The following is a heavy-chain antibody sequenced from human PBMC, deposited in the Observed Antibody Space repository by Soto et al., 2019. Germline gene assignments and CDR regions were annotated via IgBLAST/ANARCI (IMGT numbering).Heavy chain of an antibody. CDR1: GGSISSGGYY. J-gene: IGHJ4*02. CDR2: IYYSGST. V-gene: IGHV4-31*03. D-gene: IGHD6-13*01. Sequence: QVQLQESGPGLVKPSQTLSLTCTVSGGSISSGGYYWSWIRQHPGKGLEWIGYIYYSGSTYYNPSLNSRLTISVDTSKNQFSLKLSSVTAADTAVYYCARGGSSSPYFDDWGQGTLVTVSS. CDR3: ARGGSSSPYFDD.